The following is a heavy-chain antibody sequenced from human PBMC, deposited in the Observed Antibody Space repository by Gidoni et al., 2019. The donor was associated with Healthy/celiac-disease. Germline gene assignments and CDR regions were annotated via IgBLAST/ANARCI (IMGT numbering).Heavy chain of an antibody. V-gene: IGHV4-61*02. CDR2: IYTSGST. Sequence: QVQLQESGPGLVKPSQTLSLTCTVSGGSISRGSYSWRWIRPPAGKGLEWIGRIYTSGSTNYNPSLKSRVTISVDTSKNQFSLKLSSVTAADTAVYYCARFIAGHDYGDYAEPTGYYYYYGMDVWGQGTTVTVSS. J-gene: IGHJ6*02. CDR1: GGSISRGSYS. CDR3: ARFIAGHDYGDYAEPTGYYYYYGMDV. D-gene: IGHD4-17*01.